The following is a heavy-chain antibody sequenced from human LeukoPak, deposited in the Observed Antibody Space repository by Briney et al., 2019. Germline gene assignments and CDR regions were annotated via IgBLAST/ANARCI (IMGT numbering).Heavy chain of an antibody. CDR1: GYTFTRYA. CDR2: INPSGGST. J-gene: IGHJ4*02. Sequence: ASVKVSCKASGYTFTRYAMNWVRQAPGQGLEWMGIINPSGGSTSYAQKFQGRVTMTRDTSTSTVYMELSSLRSEDTAVYYCARGDLRAGGSDYWGQGTLVTVSS. D-gene: IGHD3-10*01. CDR3: ARGDLRAGGSDY. V-gene: IGHV1-46*01.